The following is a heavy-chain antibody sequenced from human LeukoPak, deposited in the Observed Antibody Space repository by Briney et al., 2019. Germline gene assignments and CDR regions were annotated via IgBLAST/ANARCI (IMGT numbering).Heavy chain of an antibody. Sequence: PGGSLRLSCAASGFTFSSYGMHWVPQAPGKGLEWVAVISYDGSNKYYADSVKGRFTISRDNSKNTLYLQMNSLRAEDTAVYYCAKDGGSGSLQFDYWGQGTLVTVSS. D-gene: IGHD3-10*01. CDR1: GFTFSSYG. J-gene: IGHJ4*02. CDR2: ISYDGSNK. CDR3: AKDGGSGSLQFDY. V-gene: IGHV3-30*18.